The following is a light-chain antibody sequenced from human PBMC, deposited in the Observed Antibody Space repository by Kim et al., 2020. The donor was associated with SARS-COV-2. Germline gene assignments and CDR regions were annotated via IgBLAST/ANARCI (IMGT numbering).Light chain of an antibody. CDR1: TGPVTSNQW. V-gene: IGLV7-46*01. CDR2: DTN. J-gene: IGLJ3*02. Sequence: QAVVTQEPSLTVSPGGTVTLTCGSNTGPVTSNQWPYWVQQKPGQVPRTLIYDTNNKRSWTPARFSGSLFGGKAALTLSGAQPDDEADYYRSLNYAGGRMFGGGTQLTVL. CDR3: SLNYAGGRM.